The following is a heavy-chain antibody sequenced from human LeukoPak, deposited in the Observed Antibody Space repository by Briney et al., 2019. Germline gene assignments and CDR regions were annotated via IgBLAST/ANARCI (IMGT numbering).Heavy chain of an antibody. CDR1: GYTLTELS. V-gene: IGHV1-24*01. Sequence: GASVKVSCKVSGYTLTELSMHWVRQAPGKGLEWMGGFDPEDGETIYAQKFQGRVTITTDESTSTAYMELSSLRSEDTAVYYCARGPDSPLKYFDYWGQGTLVTVSS. CDR2: FDPEDGET. CDR3: ARGPDSPLKYFDY. D-gene: IGHD3-3*01. J-gene: IGHJ4*02.